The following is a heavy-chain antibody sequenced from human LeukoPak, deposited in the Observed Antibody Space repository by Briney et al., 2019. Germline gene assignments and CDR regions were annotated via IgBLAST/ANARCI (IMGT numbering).Heavy chain of an antibody. CDR1: GGSISSSNW. CDR3: ARGAPRGYSYGYAGY. D-gene: IGHD5-18*01. CDR2: IYHNGYT. J-gene: IGHJ4*02. Sequence: SETLSLTCAVSGGSISSSNWWSWVRQPPGKGLEWIGEIYHNGYTNYNPSLKSRVTMSVDKSKNHFSLNLRSVTAADTAVYYCARGAPRGYSYGYAGYWGQGTLVTVSS. V-gene: IGHV4-4*02.